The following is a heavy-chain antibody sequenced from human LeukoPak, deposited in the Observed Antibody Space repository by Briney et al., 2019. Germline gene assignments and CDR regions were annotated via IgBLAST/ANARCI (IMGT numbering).Heavy chain of an antibody. V-gene: IGHV4-4*07. CDR2: IYTSGST. CDR1: GGSISSYY. CDR3: ASSSALYGDPAILDY. Sequence: SETLSLTCTVSGGSISSYYWSWIRQPAGKGLEWIGRIYTSGSTNYNPSLKSRVTMSVDTFKNQFSLKLSSVTAADTAVYYCASSSALYGDPAILDYWGQGTLVTVSS. D-gene: IGHD4-17*01. J-gene: IGHJ4*02.